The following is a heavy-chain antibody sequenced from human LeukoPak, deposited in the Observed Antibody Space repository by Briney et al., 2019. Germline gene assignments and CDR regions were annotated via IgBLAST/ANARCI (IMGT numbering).Heavy chain of an antibody. J-gene: IGHJ6*02. D-gene: IGHD1/OR15-1a*01. CDR2: SRNKARRYTT. V-gene: IGHV3-72*01. Sequence: GGALLLSFSAPGFKFSDHYIDSVPQAPGKGVEWVGRSRNKARRYTTEYAASVEGRFTISRDVSESSVYLQMYSLRTEYTGVYYCGRIAINANNAMDVRGQGTTVNGSS. CDR3: GRIAINANNAMDV. CDR1: GFKFSDHY.